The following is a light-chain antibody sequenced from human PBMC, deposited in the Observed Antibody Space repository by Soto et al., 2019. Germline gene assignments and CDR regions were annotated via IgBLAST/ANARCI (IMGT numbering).Light chain of an antibody. CDR1: SSDVGGYNY. Sequence: QSVLTQPPSASGSPGQSVTISCTGTSSDVGGYNYVSWYQQHPGKAPKFMIYEVSKRPSGVPDRFSGSKSGNTASLTVSGLQAEDEADYYCSSYAGSNFVVFGGGTKLTVL. V-gene: IGLV2-8*01. J-gene: IGLJ2*01. CDR3: SSYAGSNFVV. CDR2: EVS.